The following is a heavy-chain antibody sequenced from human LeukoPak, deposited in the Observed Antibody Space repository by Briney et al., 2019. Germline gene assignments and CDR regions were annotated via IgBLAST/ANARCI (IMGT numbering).Heavy chain of an antibody. D-gene: IGHD3-10*01. CDR3: ARDRFDYYGSGSYYRRGGVYYFDY. Sequence: SETLSLTCTVSGGSISSYYWSWIRQPAGKGLEWIGRIYTSGSTNYNPSLKSRVTMSVDTSKNQSSLKLSSVTAADTAVYYCARDRFDYYGSGSYYRRGGVYYFDYWGQGTLVTVSS. CDR1: GGSISSYY. V-gene: IGHV4-4*07. CDR2: IYTSGST. J-gene: IGHJ4*02.